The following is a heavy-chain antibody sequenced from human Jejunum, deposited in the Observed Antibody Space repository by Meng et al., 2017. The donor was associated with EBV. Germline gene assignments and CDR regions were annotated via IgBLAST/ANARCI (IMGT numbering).Heavy chain of an antibody. V-gene: IGHV4-34*01. D-gene: IGHD1-26*01. Sequence: QVQLQQWGAALLKPSETLSLTCGVYGGSFGNFYWSWIRQPPGKGLEWIGEINHSGRTNYDPSLKSRVSISLDTSKNQFSLKLNSVTAADTAVYYCAGGKYVAWEVLYAWGQGTLVNVSS. CDR2: INHSGRT. CDR1: GGSFGNFY. J-gene: IGHJ4*02. CDR3: AGGKYVAWEVLYA.